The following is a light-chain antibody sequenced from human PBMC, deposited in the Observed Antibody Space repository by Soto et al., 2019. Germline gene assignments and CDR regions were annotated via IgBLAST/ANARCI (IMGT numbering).Light chain of an antibody. J-gene: IGKJ1*01. CDR2: KAS. CDR3: QQYNNYFWA. Sequence: DIQLTQSPSPVSASVGDRVTITCRASQNINTWLAWYQQKPGKAPKLLILKASSLESGVPSRFSGSGSGTEFTLTISSLQPDDLATYYCQQYNNYFWAFGQGTKVDSK. CDR1: QNINTW. V-gene: IGKV1-5*03.